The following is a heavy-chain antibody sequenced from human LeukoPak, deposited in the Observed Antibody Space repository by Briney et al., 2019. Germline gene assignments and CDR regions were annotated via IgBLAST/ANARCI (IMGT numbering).Heavy chain of an antibody. CDR3: ARPRRYYYDSSGYFPFDY. CDR1: GFTFDDYG. V-gene: IGHV3-20*04. J-gene: IGHJ4*02. D-gene: IGHD3-22*01. CDR2: INWNGGST. Sequence: GESLRLSCAASGFTFDDYGMSWVRQAPGKGLEWVSGINWNGGSTGYADSVKGRFTISRDNAKNSLYLQMNSLRAEDTALYYCARPRRYYYDSSGYFPFDYWGQGTLVTVSS.